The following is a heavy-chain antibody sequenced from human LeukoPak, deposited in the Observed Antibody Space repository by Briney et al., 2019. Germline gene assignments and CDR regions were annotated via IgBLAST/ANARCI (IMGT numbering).Heavy chain of an antibody. CDR1: GFTFGSYW. CDR3: AKMSGVVWFGELRLPFDS. J-gene: IGHJ4*02. V-gene: IGHV3-7*03. D-gene: IGHD3-10*01. Sequence: GSLRLSCAASGFTFGSYWMSWVRQAPGKGLEWVANIKQDGSEKYYVDSVKGRFTISRDNAENSLSLQMNSLRAEDTAVYYCAKMSGVVWFGELRLPFDSWGQGTVVTVSS. CDR2: IKQDGSEK.